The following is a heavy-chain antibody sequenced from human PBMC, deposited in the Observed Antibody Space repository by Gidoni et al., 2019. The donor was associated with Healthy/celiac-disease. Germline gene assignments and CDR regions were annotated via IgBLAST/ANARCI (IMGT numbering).Heavy chain of an antibody. V-gene: IGHV3-73*02. D-gene: IGHD6-13*01. CDR3: TSRGREYGSSWTGYYYGMDV. CDR1: GVTLSGSA. CDR2: IRSKANSYST. J-gene: IGHJ6*04. Sequence: EAQLVESGGGLVQPGGSLKLSCAASGVTLSGSARHWVRQASGKGLELVGRIRSKANSYSTAYAASVKGRFTISRDDSKNTAYLQMNSLKTEDTAVYYCTSRGREYGSSWTGYYYGMDVWGKGTTVTVSS.